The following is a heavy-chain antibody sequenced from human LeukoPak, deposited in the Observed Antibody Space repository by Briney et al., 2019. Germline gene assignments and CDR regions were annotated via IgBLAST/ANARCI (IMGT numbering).Heavy chain of an antibody. Sequence: VASVKVSCKASGGTFSSYAISWVRQAPGQGLEWMGGIIPIFGTANYAQKFQGRVTITADESTSTAYMELSSLRSEDTAVYYCARRGYYGSGSYYPTLYYYYGMDVWGQGTRSPSP. CDR3: ARRGYYGSGSYYPTLYYYYGMDV. CDR2: IIPIFGTA. CDR1: GGTFSSYA. J-gene: IGHJ6*02. D-gene: IGHD3-10*01. V-gene: IGHV1-69*13.